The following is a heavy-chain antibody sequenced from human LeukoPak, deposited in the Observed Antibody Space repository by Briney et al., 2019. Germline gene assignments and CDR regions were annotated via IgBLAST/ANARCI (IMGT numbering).Heavy chain of an antibody. D-gene: IGHD6-13*01. Sequence: ASVTVSYKASGGTFNNYAISWVRQAPGQGREWMGGIIPIFGTANYAQKFQGRVTITADKSTSTAYMALSSLRSEDTAVYYCARDRAGYSSSWYEFHDAFDIWGQGPMVTVSS. CDR1: GGTFNNYA. CDR3: ARDRAGYSSSWYEFHDAFDI. J-gene: IGHJ3*02. CDR2: IIPIFGTA. V-gene: IGHV1-69*06.